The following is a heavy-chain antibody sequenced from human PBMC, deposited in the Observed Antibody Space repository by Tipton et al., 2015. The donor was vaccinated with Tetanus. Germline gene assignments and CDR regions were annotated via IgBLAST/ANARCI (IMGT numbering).Heavy chain of an antibody. V-gene: IGHV3-7*01. J-gene: IGHJ4*02. CDR1: GFSFSSHW. CDR2: IQRDGGQK. CDR3: ARVHTPGLLGRYPLDY. D-gene: IGHD3-9*01. Sequence: SLRLSCTGSGFSFSSHWMSWVRQAPGKGLEWVANIQRDGGQKYYADSVKGRFTISRDYADNSLYLQLTSLRVDDTGVYFCARVHTPGLLGRYPLDYWGQGTLVTVSS.